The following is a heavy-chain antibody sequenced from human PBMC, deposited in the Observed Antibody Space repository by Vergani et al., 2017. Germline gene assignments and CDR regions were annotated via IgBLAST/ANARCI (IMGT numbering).Heavy chain of an antibody. J-gene: IGHJ4*02. CDR1: GYTFTGYY. CDR3: ARGSELWTTTATTFANY. Sequence: QVQLVQSGAEVKKPGASVKVSCKASGYTFTGYYMHWVRQAPGQGLEWMGWINPNSGGTNYAQKFQGRVTMTRDTSISTAYMELSRLRSDDTAVYYCARGSELWTTTATTFANYWGQGTLVTVSS. CDR2: INPNSGGT. V-gene: IGHV1-2*02. D-gene: IGHD4-17*01.